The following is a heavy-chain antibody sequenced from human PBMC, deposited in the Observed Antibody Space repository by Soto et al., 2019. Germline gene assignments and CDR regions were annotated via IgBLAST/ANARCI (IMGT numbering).Heavy chain of an antibody. Sequence: QVQLQESGPGLVKPSETLSLTCTVSGGSISSYYWSWIRQPPGKGLEWIGYIYYSGSTNYNPSLKGRVTISVDTSKTQFSLKLSSVTAADTAVYYCAREIYSGYDVDAFDIWGQGTMVTVSS. CDR1: GGSISSYY. CDR2: IYYSGST. V-gene: IGHV4-59*01. J-gene: IGHJ3*02. D-gene: IGHD5-12*01. CDR3: AREIYSGYDVDAFDI.